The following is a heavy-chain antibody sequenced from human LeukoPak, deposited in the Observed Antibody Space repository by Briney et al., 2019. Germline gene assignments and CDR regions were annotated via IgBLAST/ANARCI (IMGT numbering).Heavy chain of an antibody. CDR1: GYSISSGYY. Sequence: SETLSLTCTVSGYSISSGYYWGWVRQPPGKGLKWIGYIYHSGSTYYNPSLKSRVTISVDRSKNQFSLKLSSVTAADTAVYYCAREVAVAGFDYWGQGTLVTVSS. V-gene: IGHV4-38-2*02. CDR2: IYHSGST. D-gene: IGHD6-19*01. J-gene: IGHJ4*02. CDR3: AREVAVAGFDY.